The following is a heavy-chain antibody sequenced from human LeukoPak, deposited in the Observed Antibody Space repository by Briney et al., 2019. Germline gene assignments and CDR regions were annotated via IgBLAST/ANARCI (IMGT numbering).Heavy chain of an antibody. V-gene: IGHV4-59*01. CDR1: GGSLISYY. Sequence: SETLSLTCTVSGGSLISYYWSWIRQPPGKGLEWIGYIYYSGRTNYNPSLKSRVTISVDTSKNQFSLRPSSVTDADTAVYYCTRDKGGYLKDGFDIWGQGTMVTVSS. J-gene: IGHJ3*02. D-gene: IGHD6-25*01. CDR2: IYYSGRT. CDR3: TRDKGGYLKDGFDI.